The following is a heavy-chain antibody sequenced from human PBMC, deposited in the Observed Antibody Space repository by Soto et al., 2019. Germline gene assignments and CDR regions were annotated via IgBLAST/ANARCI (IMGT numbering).Heavy chain of an antibody. J-gene: IGHJ4*02. D-gene: IGHD3-10*01. V-gene: IGHV4-59*12. CDR3: ARDGDYFGSGSPPLLSK. CDR2: IYYSGSS. Sequence: QRLSLTCTVSGGSISTYYWSWIRQHPVKGLEWMGHIYYSGSSSYNPSLKSRLTISIDTSKNQFSLKLTSVTAADMAVYYCARDGDYFGSGSPPLLSKWGQGTLVTVSS. CDR1: GGSISTYY.